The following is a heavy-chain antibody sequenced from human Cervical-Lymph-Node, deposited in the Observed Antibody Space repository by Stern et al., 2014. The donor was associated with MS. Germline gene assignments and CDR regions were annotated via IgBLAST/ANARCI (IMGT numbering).Heavy chain of an antibody. CDR2: IITLFGAA. CDR1: GGTFSDSA. Sequence: QVQLVQSGAEVKKPGSSVKVSCKASGGTFSDSAISWVRQAPGQGLAWVAGIITLFGAADYAQSFKGRVPITAEAPTVQAYLTLTSLTSEDTAVYYCARGAYCGGDCYWRWYDLWGQGTLVTVSS. CDR3: ARGAYCGGDCYWRWYDL. J-gene: IGHJ5*02. D-gene: IGHD2-21*02. V-gene: IGHV1-69*01.